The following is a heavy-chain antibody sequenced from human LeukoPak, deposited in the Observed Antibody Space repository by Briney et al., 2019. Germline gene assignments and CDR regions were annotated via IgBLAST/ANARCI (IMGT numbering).Heavy chain of an antibody. CDR1: VFTFSSYA. CDR3: AKHRGYRKAPSDY. Sequence: GGSLRLSCAASVFTFSSYAMSWVRQAPGKGLEWVSAISGSGGSTYYADSVKGRYTISRDNSKNTLYLQMNSLRAEDTAVYYCAKHRGYRKAPSDYCGQGTLVTVSS. CDR2: ISGSGGST. J-gene: IGHJ4*02. V-gene: IGHV3-23*01. D-gene: IGHD1-1*01.